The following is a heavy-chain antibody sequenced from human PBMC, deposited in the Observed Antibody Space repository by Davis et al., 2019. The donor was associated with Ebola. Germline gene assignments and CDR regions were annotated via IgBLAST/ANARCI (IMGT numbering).Heavy chain of an antibody. CDR2: IIPISGTA. CDR1: GGTFSSYA. Sequence: SVKVSCKASGGTFSSYAISWVRQAPGQGLEWMGGIIPISGTANYAQKFQGRVTIIADESTNTAYIELSGLRSEDTAVYYCARGSGYDLDYYYGMDVWGQGTTVTVSS. J-gene: IGHJ6*02. D-gene: IGHD5-12*01. V-gene: IGHV1-69*13. CDR3: ARGSGYDLDYYYGMDV.